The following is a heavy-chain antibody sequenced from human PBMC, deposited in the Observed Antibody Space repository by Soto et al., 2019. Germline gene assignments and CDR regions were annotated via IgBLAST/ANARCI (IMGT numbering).Heavy chain of an antibody. CDR1: GFTFSSYW. Sequence: GGSLRLSCAASGFTFSSYWMTWVRQAPGKGLEWVANIKQDGSEKYYVDSVKGRFTTSRDNAKNSLYLQMNSLRAEDTAVYYCATPPYSSGWYCWGQGTLVTVSS. CDR2: IKQDGSEK. V-gene: IGHV3-7*02. CDR3: ATPPYSSGWYC. J-gene: IGHJ4*02. D-gene: IGHD6-13*01.